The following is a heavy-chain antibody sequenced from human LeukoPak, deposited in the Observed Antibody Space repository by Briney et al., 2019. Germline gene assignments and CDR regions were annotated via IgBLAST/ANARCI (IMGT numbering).Heavy chain of an antibody. V-gene: IGHV4-39*01. J-gene: IGHJ4*02. Sequence: SETLSLTCTVSGGSISSSSYYWGWIRQPPGKGLEWIGSIYYSGSTYYNPSPKSRVTISADMSKNQFSLKLSSVTAADTAVYYCARHTAMVTGFDYWGQGTLVTVSS. CDR1: GGSISSSSYY. CDR2: IYYSGST. CDR3: ARHTAMVTGFDY. D-gene: IGHD5-18*01.